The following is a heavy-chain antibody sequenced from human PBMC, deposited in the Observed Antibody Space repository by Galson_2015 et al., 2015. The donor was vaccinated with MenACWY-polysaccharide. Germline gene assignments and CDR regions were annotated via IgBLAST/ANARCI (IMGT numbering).Heavy chain of an antibody. CDR2: ISWNSVNL. Sequence: SLRLSCAGSGFSFHDYALTWLRQVPGKGLEWVSSISWNSVNLDYADSVRGRFTVSRDNARNALYLQMTSLREEDTALYFCARSRGVYRDSGVCYFDHWGQGTLVTVSS. D-gene: IGHD3-16*02. CDR1: GFSFHDYA. CDR3: ARSRGVYRDSGVCYFDH. J-gene: IGHJ4*02. V-gene: IGHV3-9*01.